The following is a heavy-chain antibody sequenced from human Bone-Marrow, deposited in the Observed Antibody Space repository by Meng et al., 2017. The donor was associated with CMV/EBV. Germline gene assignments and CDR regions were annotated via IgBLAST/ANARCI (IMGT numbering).Heavy chain of an antibody. CDR3: ARNNRHDFWSDYGMDV. J-gene: IGHJ6*02. D-gene: IGHD3-3*01. V-gene: IGHV3-53*01. CDR2: IFNDGRT. Sequence: GGSLRLSCAASGFTVNTNYMSWVRQAPGKGLEWVSVIFNDGRTYYADSVKGRFTISRDNSKNTVYLQMNSLRAEDTAVYYCARNNRHDFWSDYGMDVWGQGTTVTVSS. CDR1: GFTVNTNY.